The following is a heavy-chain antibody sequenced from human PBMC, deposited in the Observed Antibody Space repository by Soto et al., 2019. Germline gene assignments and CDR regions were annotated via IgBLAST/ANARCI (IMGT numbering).Heavy chain of an antibody. V-gene: IGHV4-39*01. J-gene: IGHJ4*02. Sequence: QLQLQESGPGLVKPPETLSLTCSVSGGPITRGSYYWVWVRQPPGKGLEWIGSIYYSGNAYYSPSLKNRVTISVDTSKNQFSLKVNSVTSADTAVYYCVRASTLDYWGQGILVTVSS. CDR1: GGPITRGSYY. CDR2: IYYSGNA. CDR3: VRASTLDY.